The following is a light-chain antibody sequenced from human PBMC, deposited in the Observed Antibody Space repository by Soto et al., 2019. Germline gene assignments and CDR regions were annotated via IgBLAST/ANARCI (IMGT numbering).Light chain of an antibody. CDR3: QHYNSYSEA. V-gene: IGKV3-11*01. J-gene: IGKJ1*01. CDR1: QGVSSY. CDR2: AAS. Sequence: EILLTQSPAALSLSPGERATLACRARQGVSSYLPWYQQKPGQAPRLLIYAASNRATGIPGRFSGSGSGTDFPPTISSLQPDDFATYYCQHYNSYSEAFGQGTKV.